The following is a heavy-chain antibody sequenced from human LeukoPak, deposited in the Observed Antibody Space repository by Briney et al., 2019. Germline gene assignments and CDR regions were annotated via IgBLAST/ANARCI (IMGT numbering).Heavy chain of an antibody. D-gene: IGHD3-22*01. CDR1: GFTFSSYE. CDR2: ISSSGSTI. V-gene: IGHV3-48*03. J-gene: IGHJ4*02. CDR3: ARDASDDSSGYYSPYFDY. Sequence: GGSLRLSCAASGFTFSSYEMNWVRQAPGKGLEWVSYISSSGSTIYYADSVKGRFTISRGNSKNTLYLQMNSLRAEDTAVYYCARDASDDSSGYYSPYFDYWGQGTLVTVSS.